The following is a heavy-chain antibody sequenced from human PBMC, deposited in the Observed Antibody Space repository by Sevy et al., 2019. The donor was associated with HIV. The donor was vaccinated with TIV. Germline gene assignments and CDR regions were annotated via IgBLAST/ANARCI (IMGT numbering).Heavy chain of an antibody. CDR1: GYTFTGYY. V-gene: IGHV1-2*02. Sequence: ASVKVSCKASGYTFTGYYMHWVRQAPGQGLEWMGWINPNSGGRNYAQRFQGRVTMTRDTSISTAYMELSRLRSDDTAVYYCARVGGCSSTSCYWYFDLWGRGTLVTVSS. J-gene: IGHJ2*01. CDR3: ARVGGCSSTSCYWYFDL. D-gene: IGHD2-2*01. CDR2: INPNSGGR.